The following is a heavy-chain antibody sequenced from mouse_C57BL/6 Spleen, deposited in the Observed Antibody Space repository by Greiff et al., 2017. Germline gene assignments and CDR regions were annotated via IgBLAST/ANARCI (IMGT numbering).Heavy chain of an antibody. Sequence: EVKLMESGGGLVQPGGSLSLSCAASGFTFTDYYMSWVRQPPGKALEWLGFIRNKANGYTTEYSASVKGRFTISRDNSQSILYLQMNARRAEDSATYYCASDYDGFADWGQGTLVTVSA. CDR1: GFTFTDYY. CDR3: ASDYDGFAD. J-gene: IGHJ3*01. CDR2: IRNKANGYTT. D-gene: IGHD2-4*01. V-gene: IGHV7-3*01.